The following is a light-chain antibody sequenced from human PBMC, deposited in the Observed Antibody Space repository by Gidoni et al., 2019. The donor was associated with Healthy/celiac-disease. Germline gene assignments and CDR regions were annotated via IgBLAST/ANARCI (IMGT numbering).Light chain of an antibody. CDR2: GAS. CDR3: QQYGSSPLT. Sequence: EIVLTQSPGTLSLSTGERATLSCRASQSVSSSYLAWYQQKPGQAPRLLIYGASSRATGIPDRFSGSGSGTDFTLTISILEPEDFAVYYCQQYGSSPLTFGGGTKVEIK. CDR1: QSVSSSY. V-gene: IGKV3-20*01. J-gene: IGKJ4*01.